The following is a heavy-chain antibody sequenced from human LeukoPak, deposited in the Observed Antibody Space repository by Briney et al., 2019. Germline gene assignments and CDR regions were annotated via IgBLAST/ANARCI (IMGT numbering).Heavy chain of an antibody. CDR1: GFTFSSYW. CDR2: IKQDGSEK. Sequence: GGSLRLSCAASGFTFSSYWMSWVRQAPGKGLEWVAIIKQDGSEKYYVDSVKGRFTISRDNSKNTLYLQMNSLRAEDTAVYYCARDRSMVRGFSGYMDVWGKGTTVTISS. D-gene: IGHD3-10*01. V-gene: IGHV3-7*01. CDR3: ARDRSMVRGFSGYMDV. J-gene: IGHJ6*03.